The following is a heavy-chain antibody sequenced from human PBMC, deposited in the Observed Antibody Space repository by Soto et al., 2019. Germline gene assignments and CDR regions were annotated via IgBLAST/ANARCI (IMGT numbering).Heavy chain of an antibody. CDR3: TSGVVPITY. CDR1: WFTVRSNY. D-gene: IGHD3-16*01. CDR2: LNSNGSA. V-gene: IGHV3-53*01. J-gene: IGHJ4*02. Sequence: SLRLSCAASWFTVRSNYMTWVRQAPGKGLEWVSVLNSNGSAYNADFVRCRFSISRHNSKNTHYLKMDRSRAEDTAIYYCTSGVVPITYWGQGTLVTVSS.